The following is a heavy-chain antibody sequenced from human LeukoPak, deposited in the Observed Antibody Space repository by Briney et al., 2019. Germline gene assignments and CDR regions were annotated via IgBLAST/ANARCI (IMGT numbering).Heavy chain of an antibody. V-gene: IGHV3-11*01. CDR2: INIGGTNT. CDR1: GFTFNDYY. J-gene: IGHJ5*02. CDR3: ATDGAGFGT. Sequence: PGGSLRLSCAAPGFTFNDYYMSWIRQAPGKGLEWLSYINIGGTNTHYADSVKGRFTISRDNAKKSLYLEMNNLRAEDTAVYYCATDGAGFGTWGQGVLVTVSS.